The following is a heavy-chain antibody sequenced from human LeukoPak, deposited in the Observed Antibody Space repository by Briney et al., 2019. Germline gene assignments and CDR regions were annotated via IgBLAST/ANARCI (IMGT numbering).Heavy chain of an antibody. V-gene: IGHV4-34*01. CDR2: INHSGST. J-gene: IGHJ4*02. D-gene: IGHD6-19*01. Sequence: PSETLSLTCAVYGGSFSGYYWSWIRQPPGKGLEWIGEINHSGSTNYNPSLKSRVTISVDTSKNQFSLKLSSVTAADTAVYYCARHGGTYSSGWYEYDYWGQGTLVTVSS. CDR3: ARHGGTYSSGWYEYDY. CDR1: GGSFSGYY.